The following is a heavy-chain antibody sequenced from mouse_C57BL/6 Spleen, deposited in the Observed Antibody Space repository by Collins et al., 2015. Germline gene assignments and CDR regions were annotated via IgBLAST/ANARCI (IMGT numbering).Heavy chain of an antibody. CDR1: GYTFTNYG. V-gene: IGHV9-3*02. CDR2: INTNTGEP. D-gene: IGHD2-1*01. Sequence: QIQLVQSGPELKKPGETVKISCKASGYTFTNYGMNWVKQAPGKGLKWMSWINTNTGEPTYAEEFKGRFAFSLETSASTAYLQINNLKNEDTATYFCARGGNPFAYWGQGTLVTVSA. J-gene: IGHJ3*01. CDR3: ARGGNPFAY.